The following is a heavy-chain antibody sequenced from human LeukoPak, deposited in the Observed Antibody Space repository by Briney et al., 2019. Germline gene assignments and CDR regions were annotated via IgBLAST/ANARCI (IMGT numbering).Heavy chain of an antibody. J-gene: IGHJ4*02. CDR3: ANLPRYPITDY. Sequence: GGSLRLSCVASGFTFSSYSMNWVRQAPGKGLEWVSAISGSGGSTYYADSVKGRFTISRDNSKNTLYLQMNSLRAEDTAVYYCANLPRYPITDYWGQGTLVTVSS. CDR2: ISGSGGST. CDR1: GFTFSSYS. V-gene: IGHV3-23*01. D-gene: IGHD1-14*01.